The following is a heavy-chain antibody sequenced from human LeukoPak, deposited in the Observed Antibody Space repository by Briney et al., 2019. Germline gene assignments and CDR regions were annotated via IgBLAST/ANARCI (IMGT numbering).Heavy chain of an antibody. D-gene: IGHD1-7*01. Sequence: GGSLRLSCAASGCTVNSDFMSWVRQAPGKGLEWISVIYSAGNTYYADSVKDRFTISRDNSKNTVYLQMNSLRAEDTAVYYCARDVNYDHHYWGQGTLVTVSS. V-gene: IGHV3-66*01. J-gene: IGHJ4*02. CDR3: ARDVNYDHHY. CDR1: GCTVNSDF. CDR2: IYSAGNT.